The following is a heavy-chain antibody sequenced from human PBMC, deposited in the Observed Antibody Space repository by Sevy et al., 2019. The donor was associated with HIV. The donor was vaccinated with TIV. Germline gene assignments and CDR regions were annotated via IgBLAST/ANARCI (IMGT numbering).Heavy chain of an antibody. Sequence: GGSLRLSCAASGFTFTSYEMNWVRQAPGKGLEWLSYISNSGTTIYYSDSVKGRFTMSRDNARNSLYLQMSSLRAEETAVYYCAGDLPHSATTVPHFDCWGQGTLVTVSS. CDR3: AGDLPHSATTVPHFDC. CDR2: ISNSGTTI. V-gene: IGHV3-48*03. J-gene: IGHJ4*02. D-gene: IGHD4-17*01. CDR1: GFTFTSYE.